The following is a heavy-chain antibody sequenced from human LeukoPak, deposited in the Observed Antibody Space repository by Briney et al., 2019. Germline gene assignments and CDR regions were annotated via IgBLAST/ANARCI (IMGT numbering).Heavy chain of an antibody. CDR3: ARLSLKVLEWSPTKGRETHYFDY. D-gene: IGHD3-3*01. CDR1: GGSISSSNW. Sequence: SGTLSLTCAVSGGSISSSNWWSWVRQPPGKGLEWIGKIYHSGNTNYNPSLKSRVTILEDKSKNQFSLKLSSVTAADTAVYYCARLSLKVLEWSPTKGRETHYFDYWGQGTLVTVSS. CDR2: IYHSGNT. V-gene: IGHV4-4*02. J-gene: IGHJ4*02.